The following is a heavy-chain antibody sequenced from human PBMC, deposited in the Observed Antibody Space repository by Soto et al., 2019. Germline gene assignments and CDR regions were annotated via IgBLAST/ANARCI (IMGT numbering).Heavy chain of an antibody. V-gene: IGHV4-34*01. CDR1: GGSFSGYY. CDR2: INHSGST. D-gene: IGHD3-10*01. J-gene: IGHJ3*02. Sequence: QVQLQQWGAGLLKPSETLSLTCAVYGGSFSGYYWSWLRQPPGKGLEWIGEINHSGSTNYNPSLKRRVTISVDTSKIQFSVKLSSVTAADTAVYYCANAREGQYYGSGSSNAFDIWGQGTMVTVSS. CDR3: ANAREGQYYGSGSSNAFDI.